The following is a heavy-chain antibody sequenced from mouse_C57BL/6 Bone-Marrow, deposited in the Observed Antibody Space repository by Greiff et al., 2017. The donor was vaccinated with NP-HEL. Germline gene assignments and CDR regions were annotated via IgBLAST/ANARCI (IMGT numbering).Heavy chain of an antibody. CDR3: ARFIYYGSSYWYFDV. D-gene: IGHD1-1*01. J-gene: IGHJ1*03. V-gene: IGHV3-8*01. Sequence: EVKLVESGPGLAKPSQTLSLTCSVTGYSITSDYWNWIRKFPGNKLEYMGYISYSGSTYYNPSLKSRISITRDTSKNQYYLQLNSVTTEDTATYYCARFIYYGSSYWYFDVWGTGTTVTVSS. CDR1: GYSITSDY. CDR2: ISYSGST.